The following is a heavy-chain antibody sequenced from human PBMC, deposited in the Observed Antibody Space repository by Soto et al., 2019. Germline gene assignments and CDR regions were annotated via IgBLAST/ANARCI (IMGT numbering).Heavy chain of an antibody. Sequence: QVQLVESGGGVVQPGRSLRLSCAASGFTFSSYAMHWVRQAPGKGLEWVAVISYDGNNKYYADSVKGRFTISRDNSKNTLYVEMNGLRAEATAVYYCARVPLCGTAMVLWYFDLWGRGALV. J-gene: IGHJ2*01. D-gene: IGHD5-18*01. CDR2: ISYDGNNK. CDR3: ARVPLCGTAMVLWYFDL. V-gene: IGHV3-30-3*01. CDR1: GFTFSSYA.